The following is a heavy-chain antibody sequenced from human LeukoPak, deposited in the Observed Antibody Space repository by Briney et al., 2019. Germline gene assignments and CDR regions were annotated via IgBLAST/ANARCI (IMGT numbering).Heavy chain of an antibody. J-gene: IGHJ4*02. V-gene: IGHV4-34*01. CDR3: ARGPPHYY. D-gene: IGHD3-3*02. CDR1: GGSFSGYY. CDR2: INHSGST. Sequence: SETLSLTCAVYGGSFSGYYWSWIRQPPGKGLEWIGEINHSGSTNYNPSLKSRVTISVDTSKNQFSLKLSSVTAADTAVCYCARGPPHYYWGQGTLVTVSS.